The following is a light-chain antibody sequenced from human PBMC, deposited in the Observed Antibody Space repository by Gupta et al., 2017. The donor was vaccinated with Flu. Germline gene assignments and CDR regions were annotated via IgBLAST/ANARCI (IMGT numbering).Light chain of an antibody. J-gene: IGLJ3*02. Sequence: QSVLTQPPSVSAASGQKVTIACSGSSSNLGNNYVSWYQQPPGTAPKLRIYEVDKRPSGIVDRFTASTSGTSATLGITGPQAGDESDYDGAAWASSLRATVFGGGT. CDR2: EVD. CDR3: AAWASSLRATV. CDR1: SSNLGNNY. V-gene: IGLV1-51*02.